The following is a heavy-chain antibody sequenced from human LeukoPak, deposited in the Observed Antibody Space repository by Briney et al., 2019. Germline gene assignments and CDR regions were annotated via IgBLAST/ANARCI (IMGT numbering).Heavy chain of an antibody. D-gene: IGHD2-2*01. CDR3: ARVHDPGCGISTSCVWFDP. CDR1: GYTFTSYG. J-gene: IGHJ5*02. Sequence: ASVKVSCKASGYTFTSYGISWVRQAPGQGLEWMGWISAYNGNTNYAQKLQGRVTMTTDTSTSTAHMELRSLRSDDTAVYYCARVHDPGCGISTSCVWFDPWGQGTLVTVSS. V-gene: IGHV1-18*01. CDR2: ISAYNGNT.